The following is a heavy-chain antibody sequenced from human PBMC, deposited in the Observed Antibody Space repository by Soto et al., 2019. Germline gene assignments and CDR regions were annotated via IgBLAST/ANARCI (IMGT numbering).Heavy chain of an antibody. V-gene: IGHV1-69*13. D-gene: IGHD5-12*01. CDR1: GSTCSSYA. J-gene: IGHJ6*02. CDR3: ARDYGYSGYDSLYGMDV. CDR2: IIPIFGTA. Sequence: SLKVSCQASGSTCSSYAISWVRQAPGQGLEWMGGIIPIFGTANYAQKFQGRVTITADESTSTAYMELSSLRSEDTAVYYCARDYGYSGYDSLYGMDVWG.